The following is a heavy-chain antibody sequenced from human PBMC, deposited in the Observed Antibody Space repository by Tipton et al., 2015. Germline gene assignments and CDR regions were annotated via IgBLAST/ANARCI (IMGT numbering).Heavy chain of an antibody. CDR2: IYFGGNA. CDR3: AFWGDQVDAFDV. Sequence: GLVKPSETLSLTCTVSGGSINSSNYYWAWIRQPPGKGLEWIGSIYFGGNAYSNPSLKSRVTISVDTSKNQFSMKMTSVTAADTAVYYCAFWGDQVDAFDVWGQGTMVTVSA. D-gene: IGHD2-21*02. J-gene: IGHJ3*01. V-gene: IGHV4-39*01. CDR1: GGSINSSNYY.